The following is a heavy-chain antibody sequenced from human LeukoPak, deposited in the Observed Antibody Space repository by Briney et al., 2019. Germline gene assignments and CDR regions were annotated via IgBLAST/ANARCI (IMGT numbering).Heavy chain of an antibody. V-gene: IGHV3-23*01. CDR2: ISGSGGST. CDR3: AKDLYPDCSGGSCYGDY. Sequence: QPGGTLRLSCAASGFTFSSYGMSWVRQAPGKGLEWVSAISGSGGSTYYADSVKGRFTISRDNSKNTLYLQMNSLRAEDTAVYYCAKDLYPDCSGGSCYGDYWGQGTLVTVSS. J-gene: IGHJ4*02. D-gene: IGHD2-15*01. CDR1: GFTFSSYG.